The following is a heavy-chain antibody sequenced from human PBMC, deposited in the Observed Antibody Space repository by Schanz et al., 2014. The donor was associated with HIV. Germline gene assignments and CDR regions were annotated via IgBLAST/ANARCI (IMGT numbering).Heavy chain of an antibody. CDR3: ARTRGIAVAGFDY. J-gene: IGHJ4*02. Sequence: QVQLVQSGAEVKKPGASVKVSCKASGYTFTSYGISWVRQAPGQGLEWMGWINAYNGNTNYAQKLQGRVTMTTDTSTSTACMELRNLRSDDTAVYYCARTRGIAVAGFDYWGQGTLVLVSS. D-gene: IGHD6-19*01. V-gene: IGHV1-18*01. CDR2: INAYNGNT. CDR1: GYTFTSYG.